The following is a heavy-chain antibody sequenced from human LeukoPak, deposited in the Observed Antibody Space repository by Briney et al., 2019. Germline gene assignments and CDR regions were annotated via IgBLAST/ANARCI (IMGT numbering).Heavy chain of an antibody. CDR2: IYYSGTT. Sequence: PSETLSLTCTVSGGSIRTSGNYWSWIRHHPGKGLEWMGSIYYSGTTYDSPSLNRRLTLSVDTSNNQFFLDLTSVTAADTAVYYCARLVYGNGWQIDYWGRGTLVRVFS. V-gene: IGHV4-31*03. J-gene: IGHJ4*02. CDR3: ARLVYGNGWQIDY. CDR1: GGSIRTSGNY. D-gene: IGHD2-8*01.